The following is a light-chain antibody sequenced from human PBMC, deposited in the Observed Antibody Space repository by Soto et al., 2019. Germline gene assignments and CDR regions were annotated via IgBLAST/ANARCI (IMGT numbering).Light chain of an antibody. CDR3: QQYNSYPYT. J-gene: IGKJ2*01. CDR1: QSITTW. CDR2: KAS. Sequence: DIQMTQSPSTLSTSVGDRVSITCRASQSITTWVAWYQQKPGKAPKLLIYKASSLESEVPSRFNGSGSGTEFTLTISSLQPDDFATYDCQQYNSYPYTFGQGTKLEIK. V-gene: IGKV1-5*03.